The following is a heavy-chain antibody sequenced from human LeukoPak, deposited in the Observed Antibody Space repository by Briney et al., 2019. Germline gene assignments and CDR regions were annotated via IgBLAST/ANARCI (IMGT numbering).Heavy chain of an antibody. J-gene: IGHJ3*02. CDR2: ISGSGGST. CDR1: GFTFSSHA. D-gene: IGHD2-15*01. V-gene: IGHV3-23*01. Sequence: GGSLRLSCAASGFTFSSHAMSRVRQAPGKGLEWVSSISGSGGSTYYADSVKGRFTISRDNSKNTLYLQMNSLRAEDTAVYYGAKGLPSCGLSSCYSGDAFDIWGQGTMVTVSS. CDR3: AKGLPSCGLSSCYSGDAFDI.